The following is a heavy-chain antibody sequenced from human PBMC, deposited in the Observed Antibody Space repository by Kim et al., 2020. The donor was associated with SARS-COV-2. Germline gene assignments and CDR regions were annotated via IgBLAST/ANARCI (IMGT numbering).Heavy chain of an antibody. V-gene: IGHV4-34*01. CDR2: INHSGST. CDR3: ARKVGRYSSSPQGWFDP. J-gene: IGHJ5*02. D-gene: IGHD6-13*01. CDR1: GGSFSGYY. Sequence: SETLSLTCAVYGGSFSGYYWSWIRQPPGKGLEWIGEINHSGSTNYNPSLKSRVTISVDTSKNQFSLKLSSVTAADTAVYYCARKVGRYSSSPQGWFDPWGQGTLVTVSS.